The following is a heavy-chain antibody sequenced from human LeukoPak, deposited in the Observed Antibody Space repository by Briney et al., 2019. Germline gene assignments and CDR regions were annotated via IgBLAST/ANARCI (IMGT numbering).Heavy chain of an antibody. CDR3: ASHVVVVPAATFAAFDI. Sequence: ASVKVSCKASGYTFTGYYMHWVRQAPGQGLEWMGWISAYNGNTNYAQKFQGRVTMTRDTSISTAYMELSRLRSDDTAVYYCASHVVVVPAATFAAFDIWGQGTMVTVSS. CDR2: ISAYNGNT. V-gene: IGHV1-2*02. CDR1: GYTFTGYY. D-gene: IGHD2-2*01. J-gene: IGHJ3*02.